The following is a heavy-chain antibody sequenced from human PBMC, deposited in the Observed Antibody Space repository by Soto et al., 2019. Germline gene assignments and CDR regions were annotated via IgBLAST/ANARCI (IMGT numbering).Heavy chain of an antibody. J-gene: IGHJ4*02. Sequence: SETLSLTCTVSGGSINTFYWSWVRQPAGKGLEWIGRIFSSGSTSFNPSLESRVAMSVDTSKNHFSLSLSSVTAADMAVYYCAREGSYSAYNFAHGIQLWSFDFWGQGALVTVSS. CDR3: AREGSYSAYNFAHGIQLWSFDF. V-gene: IGHV4-4*07. D-gene: IGHD5-12*01. CDR1: GGSINTFY. CDR2: IFSSGST.